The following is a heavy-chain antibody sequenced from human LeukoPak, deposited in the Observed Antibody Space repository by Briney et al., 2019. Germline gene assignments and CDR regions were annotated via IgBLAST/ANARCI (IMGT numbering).Heavy chain of an antibody. CDR1: GVSISSTDHY. CDR2: YYYSGLT. V-gene: IGHV4-30-4*08. J-gene: IGHJ4*02. CDR3: ARSSYDTVGGDYFDF. D-gene: IGHD3-9*01. Sequence: SQTLSLTCTVSGVSISSTDHYCSCIRQPPGESLEWNGYYYYSGLTFNHPSLKTRGAIAVNPSKNQFSLRLSSVSAADTALYYCARSSYDTVGGDYFDFWGQGILVTVSS.